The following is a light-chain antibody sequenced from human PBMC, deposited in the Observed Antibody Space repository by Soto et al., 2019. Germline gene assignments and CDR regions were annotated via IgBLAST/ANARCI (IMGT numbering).Light chain of an antibody. CDR3: SSYTSSSTYV. CDR1: SSDVGGYNY. CDR2: DVS. Sequence: QSALTQPASVSGSPGPSITLSCTGTSSDVGGYNYVSWYQQHPGEAPNLMIYDVSNRPSGVSNRFSGSKSGNTASLTISGLQAEDEADYYCSSYTSSSTYVFGTGTKLTVL. V-gene: IGLV2-14*01. J-gene: IGLJ1*01.